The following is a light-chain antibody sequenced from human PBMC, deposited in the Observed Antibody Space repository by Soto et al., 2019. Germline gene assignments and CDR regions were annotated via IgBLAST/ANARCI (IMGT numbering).Light chain of an antibody. CDR2: VAS. V-gene: IGKV3-15*01. CDR3: QQYNDWPLT. J-gene: IGKJ4*01. Sequence: EIVMTQSPATLSVSPGERATLSCRASPSVSSNLAWYQQKPGQTPKLLIYVASTRATGIPARFSGSGSGTEFTLTISSLQSEDFAVYYCQQYNDWPLTLGGGTKVEFK. CDR1: PSVSSN.